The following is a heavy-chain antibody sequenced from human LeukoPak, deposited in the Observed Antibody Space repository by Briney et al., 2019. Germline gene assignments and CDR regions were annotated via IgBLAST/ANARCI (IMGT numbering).Heavy chain of an antibody. CDR3: ARGPWGTADNF. CDR2: VNPNSGVT. Sequence: ASVKVSCKASGYTFTGHYMHWVQQAPGQGLEWMGWVNPNSGVTYYAQKFQGRVTMTRDTSITTAYMGLTRLTSDDTAVYYCARGPWGTADNFWGQGTLVTVSS. D-gene: IGHD3-16*01. CDR1: GYTFTGHY. V-gene: IGHV1-2*02. J-gene: IGHJ4*02.